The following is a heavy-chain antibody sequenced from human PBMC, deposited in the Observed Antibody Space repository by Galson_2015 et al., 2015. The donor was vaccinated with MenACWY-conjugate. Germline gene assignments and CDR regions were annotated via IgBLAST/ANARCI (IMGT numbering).Heavy chain of an antibody. V-gene: IGHV3-23*01. CDR3: VRARGFDY. J-gene: IGHJ4*02. CDR2: ISGSGSRT. CDR1: GFSFSEYG. Sequence: SLRLSCAASGFSFSEYGMSWVRQAPGKGPEWVSGISGSGSRTFYADSVKGRFSISRDNSKQTLFLQMNSLRAEDTAVYYCVRARGFDYWGQGTLVTVSS.